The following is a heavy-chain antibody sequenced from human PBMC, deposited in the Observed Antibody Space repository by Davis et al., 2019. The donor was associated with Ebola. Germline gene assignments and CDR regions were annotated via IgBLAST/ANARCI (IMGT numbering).Heavy chain of an antibody. D-gene: IGHD3-10*01. CDR3: ARLGKSLYYYGMDV. Sequence: KVSCKGSGYSFTSYWISWVRQMPGKGLEWMGRIDPSDSYTNYSPSFQGHVTISADKSISTAYLQWSSLKASDTAMYYCARLGKSLYYYGMDVWGQGTTVTVSS. CDR2: IDPSDSYT. V-gene: IGHV5-10-1*01. J-gene: IGHJ6*02. CDR1: GYSFTSYW.